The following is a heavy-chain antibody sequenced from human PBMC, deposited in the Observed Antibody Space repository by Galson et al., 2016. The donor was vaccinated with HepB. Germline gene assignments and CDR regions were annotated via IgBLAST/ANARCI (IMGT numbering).Heavy chain of an antibody. J-gene: IGHJ3*01. CDR1: GFSLSTSGLC. V-gene: IGHV2-70*13. Sequence: PALVKPTQTLTLTCTFSGFSLSTSGLCVSWIRQPPGKALEWLGFIDGDDDKKYRTSLKTRLTISKDTSRNQVVLSMANMGPMDTATYFCARQNLRIAAAGTDSFDFWGQGTMVTVSS. CDR3: ARQNLRIAAAGTDSFDF. D-gene: IGHD6-13*01. CDR2: IDGDDDK.